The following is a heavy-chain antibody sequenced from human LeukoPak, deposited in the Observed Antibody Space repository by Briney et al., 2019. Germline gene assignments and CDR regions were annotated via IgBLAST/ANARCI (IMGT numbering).Heavy chain of an antibody. J-gene: IGHJ3*02. CDR1: GFTLSSYS. D-gene: IGHD6-6*01. CDR3: TREAPDAFYI. Sequence: GGSLRLSCAASGFTLSSYSMRWVRQAPGKGREWISYISGGGRAIHHADSVKGRFPISRADAKNSLYLQMNSLRAEDTAVYYCTREAPDAFYIWGQGTIVSVSS. V-gene: IGHV3-48*03. CDR2: ISGGGRAI.